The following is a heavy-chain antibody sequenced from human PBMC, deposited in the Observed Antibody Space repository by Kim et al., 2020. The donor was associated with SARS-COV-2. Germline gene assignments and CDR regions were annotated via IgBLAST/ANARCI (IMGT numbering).Heavy chain of an antibody. V-gene: IGHV3-72*01. CDR3: ARENGGYYDSRSGDWFDP. D-gene: IGHD3-22*01. J-gene: IGHJ5*02. CDR1: GFTFSDHY. Sequence: GGSLRLSCAASGFTFSDHYMDWVRQAPGKGLEWVGRTRNKANSYTTEYAASVKGRFTISRDDSKNSLYLQMNSLKTEDTAVYYCARENGGYYDSRSGDWFDPWGQGTLVTVSS. CDR2: TRNKANSYTT.